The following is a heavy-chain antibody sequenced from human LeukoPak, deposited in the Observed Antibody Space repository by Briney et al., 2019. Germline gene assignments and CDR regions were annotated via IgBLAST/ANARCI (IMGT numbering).Heavy chain of an antibody. CDR3: AREMGGWNYFDY. Sequence: ASVKVSCKASGYTFTSYAMHWVRQAPGQRLEWMGWINAGNGNTKYSQKFQGRVTITRDTSASTAYMELSGLRSEDTAVYYCAREMGGWNYFDYWGQGTLVTVSS. D-gene: IGHD6-19*01. J-gene: IGHJ4*02. V-gene: IGHV1-3*01. CDR1: GYTFTSYA. CDR2: INAGNGNT.